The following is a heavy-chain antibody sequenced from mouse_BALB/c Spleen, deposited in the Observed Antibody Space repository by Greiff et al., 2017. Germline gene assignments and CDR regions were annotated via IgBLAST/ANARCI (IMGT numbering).Heavy chain of an antibody. V-gene: IGHV14-3*02. CDR3: ARPIYYDYDAWFAY. D-gene: IGHD2-4*01. Sequence: DVKLQESGAELVKPGASVKLSCTASGFNIKDTYMHWVKQRPEQGLEWIGRIDPANGNTKYDPKFQGKATITADTSSNTAYLQLSSLTSEDTAVYYCARPIYYDYDAWFAYWGQGTLVTVSA. J-gene: IGHJ3*01. CDR2: IDPANGNT. CDR1: GFNIKDTY.